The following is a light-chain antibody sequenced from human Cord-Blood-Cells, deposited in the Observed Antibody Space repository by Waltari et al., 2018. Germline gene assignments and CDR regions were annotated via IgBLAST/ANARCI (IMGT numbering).Light chain of an antibody. Sequence: QSALTQPASVSGSPGQSINISCTGTSSDVGGYNYVSWYQQHPGKAPKLMIYDVSNRPSVVSNRFSGSKSGNTASLTISVLQAEDDADYYCSSYTSSSTLVFGGGTKLTVL. CDR3: SSYTSSSTLV. V-gene: IGLV2-14*01. J-gene: IGLJ2*01. CDR1: SSDVGGYNY. CDR2: DVS.